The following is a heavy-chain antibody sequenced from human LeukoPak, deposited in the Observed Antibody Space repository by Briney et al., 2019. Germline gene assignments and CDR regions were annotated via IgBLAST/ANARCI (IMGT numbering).Heavy chain of an antibody. CDR3: ASGSFSY. J-gene: IGHJ4*02. Sequence: SETLSLTCAVSGGSISSGGYSWSWIRQPPGKGLEWIGYIYYSGSTNYNPSLKSRVTISVDTSKNQFSLKLSSVTAADTAVYYCASGSFSYWGQGTLVTVSS. CDR1: GGSISSGGYS. D-gene: IGHD1-26*01. V-gene: IGHV4-61*08. CDR2: IYYSGST.